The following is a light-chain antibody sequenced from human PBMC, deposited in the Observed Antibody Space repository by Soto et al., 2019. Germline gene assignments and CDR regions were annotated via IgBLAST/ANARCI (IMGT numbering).Light chain of an antibody. J-gene: IGLJ1*01. CDR2: GVT. Sequence: QSALTQPASVSGSPGQSITISCTGSSSDVGGFDYVSWYQQHPGKAPKLMIYGVTNRPSGVSNRFSGSKTGNTASLTISGLQAEDEAYYYCFSHRSGDSHVFGAGTKVTVL. V-gene: IGLV2-14*01. CDR3: FSHRSGDSHV. CDR1: SSDVGGFDY.